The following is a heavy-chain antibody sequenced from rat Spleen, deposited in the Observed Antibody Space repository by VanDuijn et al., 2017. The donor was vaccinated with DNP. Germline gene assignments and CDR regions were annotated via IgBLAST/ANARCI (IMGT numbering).Heavy chain of an antibody. V-gene: IGHV3-1*01. J-gene: IGHJ1*01. D-gene: IGHD1-11*01. CDR3: ARGLNYGGYNYYWYFDF. Sequence: EVRLQESGPGLVKPSQSLSLTCSVTGYSITSNYWAWIRKFPGNKMEWMGYISYSGSTGYNPSLKSRISITRDTSKNQFFLQLNSVTTEDTATYYCARGLNYGGYNYYWYFDFWGPGTMVTVSS. CDR1: GYSITSNY. CDR2: ISYSGST.